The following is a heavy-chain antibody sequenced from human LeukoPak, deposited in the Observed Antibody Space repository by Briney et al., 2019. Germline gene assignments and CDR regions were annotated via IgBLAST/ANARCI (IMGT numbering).Heavy chain of an antibody. Sequence: SETLSLTCTVSGGSISSYYWSWIRQPAGKGLEWIGRIYTSGSTNYNPSLKSRVTISVDTSKNQFSLKLSSVTAADTAVSYCARDQVFFYGDYLVLDAFDIWGQGTMVTVSS. D-gene: IGHD4-17*01. CDR2: IYTSGST. CDR3: ARDQVFFYGDYLVLDAFDI. V-gene: IGHV4-4*07. CDR1: GGSISSYY. J-gene: IGHJ3*02.